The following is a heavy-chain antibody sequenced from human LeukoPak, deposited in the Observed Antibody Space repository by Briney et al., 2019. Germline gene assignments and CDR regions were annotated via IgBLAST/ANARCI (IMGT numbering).Heavy chain of an antibody. CDR3: ARDRYCSGGSCYGNFDY. V-gene: IGHV1-2*02. J-gene: IGHJ4*02. CDR2: INPNSGGT. Sequence: GASVKVSCKASGYTFTGYYMHWVRQAPGQGLEWMGWINPNSGGTNYAQKFQGRVTMTRDTSISTAYMELSRLRSDDTAVYYCARDRYCSGGSCYGNFDYWGQGTPVTVSS. D-gene: IGHD2-15*01. CDR1: GYTFTGYY.